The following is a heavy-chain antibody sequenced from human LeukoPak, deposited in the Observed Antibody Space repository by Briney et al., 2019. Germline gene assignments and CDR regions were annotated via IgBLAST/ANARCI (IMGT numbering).Heavy chain of an antibody. CDR2: ISGSGGST. CDR3: ARRVAFGEYFEY. D-gene: IGHD3-10*01. CDR1: GFTFSSYA. J-gene: IGHJ4*02. Sequence: PGGSLRLSCAASGFTFSSYAMSWVRQAPGKGLEWVSAISGSGGSTYYADSVKGRFTISRDNAKDSLYLQMNSLRVEDTAVYYCARRVAFGEYFEYWGQGTLVTVSS. V-gene: IGHV3-23*01.